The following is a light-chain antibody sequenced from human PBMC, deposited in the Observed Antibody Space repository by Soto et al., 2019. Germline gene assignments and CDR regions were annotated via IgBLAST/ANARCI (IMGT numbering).Light chain of an antibody. CDR3: QQYGSSPRA. CDR2: GAS. V-gene: IGKV3-20*01. J-gene: IGKJ1*01. CDR1: QSVTSTY. Sequence: EIVLTQSPGTLSLSPGERATLSCRASQSVTSTYLAWYQQKPGQAPRLLIYGASSRATGIPDRFSGSGSGIDFTLTISRLETEDFAMYYCQQYGSSPRAFGQGTKVEIK.